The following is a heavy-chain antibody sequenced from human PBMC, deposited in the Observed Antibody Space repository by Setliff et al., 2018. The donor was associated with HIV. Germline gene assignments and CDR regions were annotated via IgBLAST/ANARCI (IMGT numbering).Heavy chain of an antibody. V-gene: IGHV1-69*05. J-gene: IGHJ5*02. D-gene: IGHD2-2*01. CDR3: ARDFGGYCSSMSCPGLFDP. CDR1: GGTFSSYA. CDR2: IIPTSGTV. Sequence: SVKVSCKASGGTFSSYAISWVRQAPGQGLEWMGGIIPTSGTVNYAQKFWGRVTITTHESTSTAYMELSSLRSEDTAVYCCARDFGGYCSSMSCPGLFDPWGQGTLVTVSS.